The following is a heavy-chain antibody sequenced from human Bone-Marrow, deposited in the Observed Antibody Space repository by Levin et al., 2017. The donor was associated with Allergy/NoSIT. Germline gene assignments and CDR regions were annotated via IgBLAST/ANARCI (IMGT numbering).Heavy chain of an antibody. CDR1: NDSISSGGYY. V-gene: IGHV4-31*03. CDR3: ARCYYGSGSYRYYFDY. Sequence: SETLSLTCSVSNDSISSGGYYWTWIRQHPGTGLEWIGYIYHSGDTYYNPSLKSRVTMSIDPSKNQFSLRLTSVTAADTAVYYCARCYYGSGSYRYYFDYWGQGTLVTVSS. J-gene: IGHJ4*02. CDR2: IYHSGDT. D-gene: IGHD3-10*01.